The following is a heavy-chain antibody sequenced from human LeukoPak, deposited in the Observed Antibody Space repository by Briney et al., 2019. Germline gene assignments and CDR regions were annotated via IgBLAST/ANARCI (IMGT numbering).Heavy chain of an antibody. CDR1: GGSIGYYY. CDR2: IYYSGST. CDR3: ARDGPRVGLDCGGDCYYWYFDL. Sequence: SETLSLTCTVSGGSIGYYYWSWIRQPPGKGLEWSGYIYYSGSTNYNPSLKSRVTISVDTSKNQFSLMLSSVTAADTAVYYCARDGPRVGLDCGGDCYYWYFDLWGRGTLVTVSS. V-gene: IGHV4-59*01. J-gene: IGHJ2*01. D-gene: IGHD2-21*02.